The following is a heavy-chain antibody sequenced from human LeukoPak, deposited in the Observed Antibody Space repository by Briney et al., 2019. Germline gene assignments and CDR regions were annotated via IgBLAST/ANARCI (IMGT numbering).Heavy chain of an antibody. CDR1: RGSPTVYK. J-gene: IGHJ4*02. D-gene: IGHD3-22*01. Sequence: SETPSPTSAVYRGSPTVYKSRWIPDRPQKRLWSIGEINHSVSTNYNPSLKRRVTISVDTSKNQFSLKLSSVTAADTAVYYCARGNAEWSQYYYDSSGSQNYFDYWGQGTLVTVSS. CDR2: INHSVST. CDR3: ARGNAEWSQYYYDSSGSQNYFDY. V-gene: IGHV4-34*01.